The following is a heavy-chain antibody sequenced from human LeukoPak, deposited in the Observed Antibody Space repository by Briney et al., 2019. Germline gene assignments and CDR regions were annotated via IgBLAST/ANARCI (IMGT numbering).Heavy chain of an antibody. CDR1: GGTFSSYA. CDR2: IIPILGTA. Sequence: SVKVSCKASGGTFSSYAISWVRRAPGQGLEWMGGIIPILGTANYAQKFQGRVTITADESTSTAYMELSSLRSEDTAVYYCARGYLPAAIGSYFDYWGQGTLVTVSS. CDR3: ARGYLPAAIGSYFDY. J-gene: IGHJ4*02. V-gene: IGHV1-69*13. D-gene: IGHD2-2*02.